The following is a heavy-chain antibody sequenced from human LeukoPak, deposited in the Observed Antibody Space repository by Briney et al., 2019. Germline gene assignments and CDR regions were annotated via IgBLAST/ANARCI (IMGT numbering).Heavy chain of an antibody. CDR3: ARDRQQLVLSWFDP. Sequence: ASVKVSCKASGYTFTSYDINWVRQATGQGLEWMGWMNPNSGNTGYAQKFQGRVTMTRDTSTSTVYMELSSLRSEDTAVYYCARDRQQLVLSWFDPWGQGTLVTVPS. CDR2: MNPNSGNT. CDR1: GYTFTSYD. V-gene: IGHV1-8*01. J-gene: IGHJ5*02. D-gene: IGHD6-13*01.